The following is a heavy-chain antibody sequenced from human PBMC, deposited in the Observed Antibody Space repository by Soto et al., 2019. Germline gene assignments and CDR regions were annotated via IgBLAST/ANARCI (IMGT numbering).Heavy chain of an antibody. J-gene: IGHJ4*02. CDR2: ISAYSGNT. Sequence: ASVKVSCKASGYTFTNFGISWVRQAPGQGLEWMGWISAYSGNTNYAQNFQGRVTMTTDTSTSTAYMELRSLRSDDTAVYYCARGGSLIDYWGQGTLVPVAS. CDR3: ARGGSLIDY. V-gene: IGHV1-18*01. CDR1: GYTFTNFG.